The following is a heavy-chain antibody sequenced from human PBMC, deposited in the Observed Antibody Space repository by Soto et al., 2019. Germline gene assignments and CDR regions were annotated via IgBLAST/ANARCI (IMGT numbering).Heavy chain of an antibody. CDR1: GGTFSSCA. V-gene: IGHV1-69*06. CDR3: ARAXATIFGVVIGSNWYFDL. D-gene: IGHD3-3*01. CDR2: IIPIFGTA. J-gene: IGHJ2*01. Sequence: SVKVSCKASGGTFSSCAISWVRQAPGQGLEWMGGIIPIFGTANYAQKFQGRVTITADKSTSTAYMELSSLRSEDTAVYYCARAXATIFGVVIGSNWYFDLWGRGTLVTVSS.